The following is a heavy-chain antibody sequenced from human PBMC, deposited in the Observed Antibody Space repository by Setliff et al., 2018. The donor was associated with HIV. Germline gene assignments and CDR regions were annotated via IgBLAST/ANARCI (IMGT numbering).Heavy chain of an antibody. CDR2: FDPEDGET. CDR1: GYTLTELS. CDR3: AFRSGFHVGLDA. J-gene: IGHJ5*02. Sequence: SVKVSCKLSGYTLTELSRHWVRQAPGKGLEWMGGFDPEDGETIYAQKFQGRVTMTEDTSTDTAYMELSSLRSEDTAVYYCAFRSGFHVGLDAWGQGTLVTVSS. D-gene: IGHD3-3*01. V-gene: IGHV1-24*01.